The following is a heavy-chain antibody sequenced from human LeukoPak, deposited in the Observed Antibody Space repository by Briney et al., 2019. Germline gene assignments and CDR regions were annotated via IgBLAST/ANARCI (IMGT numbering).Heavy chain of an antibody. J-gene: IGHJ4*02. D-gene: IGHD6-13*01. Sequence: GGSLRLSCAASGFTFSSYWMHWVRQAPGKGLVWVSRINSDGSDTSYADSVKGRFTISRDNAKNTLYLQMNSLRAGDTAVYYCARDGSSLGYFDYWGQGTLVTVSS. CDR1: GFTFSSYW. V-gene: IGHV3-74*01. CDR2: INSDGSDT. CDR3: ARDGSSLGYFDY.